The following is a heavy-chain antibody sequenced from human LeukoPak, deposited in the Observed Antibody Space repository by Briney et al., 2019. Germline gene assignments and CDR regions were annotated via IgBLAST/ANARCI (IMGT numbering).Heavy chain of an antibody. CDR2: MNPNSGNT. CDR1: GYTFTSYD. CDR3: ARAVCSGGSCRPTALYYYGMDV. Sequence: ASVKVSCKASGYTFTSYDFNWLRQATGQGLEWMGWMNPNSGNTGYAQKFQGRVTMTRNTSISTAYMELSSLRSEDTAVYYCARAVCSGGSCRPTALYYYGMDVWGQGTTVTVSS. V-gene: IGHV1-8*01. D-gene: IGHD2-15*01. J-gene: IGHJ6*02.